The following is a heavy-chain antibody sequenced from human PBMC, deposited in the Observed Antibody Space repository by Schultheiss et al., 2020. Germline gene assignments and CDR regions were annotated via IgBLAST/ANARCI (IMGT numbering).Heavy chain of an antibody. J-gene: IGHJ4*02. D-gene: IGHD6-19*01. V-gene: IGHV3-30*18. Sequence: GGSLRLSCAASGFTFSSYGMHWVRQAPGKGLEWVAVISYDGSNKYYADSVKGRFTISRDNSKNTLYLQMNSLRAEDTAVYYCAKDRGYSSGWYFDYWGQGTLVTVS. CDR1: GFTFSSYG. CDR3: AKDRGYSSGWYFDY. CDR2: ISYDGSNK.